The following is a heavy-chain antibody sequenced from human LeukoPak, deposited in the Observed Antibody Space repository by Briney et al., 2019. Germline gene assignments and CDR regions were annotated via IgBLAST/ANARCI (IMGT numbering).Heavy chain of an antibody. V-gene: IGHV3-21*01. D-gene: IGHD6-19*01. J-gene: IGHJ1*01. CDR3: ARESSGWAAEYFQH. Sequence: PGGSLRLSCAASGFTFSSYSMNWVRQAPGKGLEWVSSISSSSSYIYYADSVKGRFTISRDNAKNSLYLQMNSLRAEDTAVYYCARESSGWAAEYFQHWGQGTLVTVSS. CDR1: GFTFSSYS. CDR2: ISSSSSYI.